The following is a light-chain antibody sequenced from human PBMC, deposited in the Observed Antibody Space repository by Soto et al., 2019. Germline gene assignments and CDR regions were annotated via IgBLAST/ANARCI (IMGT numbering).Light chain of an antibody. CDR3: QQYGSSSWT. V-gene: IGKV3-20*01. CDR1: QSVSSSY. J-gene: IGKJ1*01. Sequence: ENGLTQSPGYQSLSPGERATLSCRASQSVSSSYLAWYQQKPGQPPRLVMYATSSRATGIPARFSGSGSGTDFTLIISRLEPEDFAVYYCQQYGSSSWTFGQGTRWIS. CDR2: ATS.